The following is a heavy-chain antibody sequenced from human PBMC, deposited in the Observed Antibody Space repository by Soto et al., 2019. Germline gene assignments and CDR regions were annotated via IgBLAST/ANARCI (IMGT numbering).Heavy chain of an antibody. J-gene: IGHJ6*02. D-gene: IGHD6-19*01. CDR3: AVGAVAGTPYYYYGMDV. CDR1: GFTFDDYT. Sequence: EVQLVESGGVVVQPGGSLRLSCAASGFTFDDYTMHWVLQAPGKGLEWVSLISWDGGSTYYADSVKGRFTISRDNSKNSLYLQMNSLRTEDTALYYCAVGAVAGTPYYYYGMDVWGQGTTVTVSS. CDR2: ISWDGGST. V-gene: IGHV3-43*01.